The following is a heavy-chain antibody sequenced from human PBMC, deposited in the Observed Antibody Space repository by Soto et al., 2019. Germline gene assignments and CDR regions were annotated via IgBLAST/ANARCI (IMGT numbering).Heavy chain of an antibody. CDR3: ARDRGAVAGSPFDY. Sequence: QVQLQESGPGLVKPSETLSLTCTVSGGSISSYYWSWIRQPPGKGLEWIGYIYYSGSTNYNPALKRRVTISVDTSKNQSSLKRSSVTAADTAVYYCARDRGAVAGSPFDYWGQGTLVTASS. J-gene: IGHJ4*02. CDR2: IYYSGST. D-gene: IGHD6-19*01. V-gene: IGHV4-59*01. CDR1: GGSISSYY.